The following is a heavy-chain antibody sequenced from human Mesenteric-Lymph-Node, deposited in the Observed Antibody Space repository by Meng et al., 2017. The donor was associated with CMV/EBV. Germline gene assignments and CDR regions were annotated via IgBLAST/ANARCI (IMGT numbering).Heavy chain of an antibody. D-gene: IGHD4-11*01. CDR3: ATTVHQWLSSGY. J-gene: IGHJ4*02. V-gene: IGHV3-23*01. CDR1: GFTFSDYA. Sequence: GGSLRLSCAASGFTFSDYAMNWVRQAPGMGLEWLSAISRSGENAYYADSVKGRFTISRDTAKNTLYLQMNSLRAEDTAVYYCATTVHQWLSSGYWGQGTLVTVPQ. CDR2: ISRSGENA.